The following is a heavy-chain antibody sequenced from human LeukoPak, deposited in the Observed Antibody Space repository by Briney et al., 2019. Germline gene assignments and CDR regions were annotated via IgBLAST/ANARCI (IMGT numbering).Heavy chain of an antibody. CDR3: ESGYFGDAFDV. CDR1: GRSISSYY. CDR2: IYYTGTT. V-gene: IGHV4-59*08. D-gene: IGHD3-9*01. J-gene: IGHJ3*01. Sequence: SETLSLPCTVSGRSISSYYWSWIRQPPGKGLEGIGYIYYTGTTNYNPTLKSRVTISVDISKNHFSLKLSSVTAADTAVYYCESGYFGDAFDVWGQGTMVTVSS.